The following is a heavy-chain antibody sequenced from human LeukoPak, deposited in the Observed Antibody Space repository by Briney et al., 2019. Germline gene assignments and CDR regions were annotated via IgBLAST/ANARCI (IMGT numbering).Heavy chain of an antibody. CDR3: AKAEDYYDSSGYNFAAGY. J-gene: IGHJ4*02. CDR2: INPSGGST. Sequence: GASVKVSCKASGYTFTSYYMHWVRQAPGQGLEWMGIINPSGGSTSYAQKFQGRVTMTRDTSTSTVYMELSSLRSEDTAVYYCAKAEDYYDSSGYNFAAGYWGQGTLVTVSS. D-gene: IGHD3-22*01. V-gene: IGHV1-46*01. CDR1: GYTFTSYY.